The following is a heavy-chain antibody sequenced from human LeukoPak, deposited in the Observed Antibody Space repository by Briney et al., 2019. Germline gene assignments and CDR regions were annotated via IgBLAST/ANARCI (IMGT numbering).Heavy chain of an antibody. CDR3: ARGLDGRWLQLSPLRY. CDR1: GGSFSGYY. V-gene: IGHV4-34*01. CDR2: INHSGST. D-gene: IGHD5-24*01. Sequence: SETLSLTCAVYGGSFSGYYWSWIRQPPGKGLEWIGEINHSGSTNYNPSLESRVTISVDTSKNQFSLKLSSVTAADTAVYYCARGLDGRWLQLSPLRYWGQGTLVTVSS. J-gene: IGHJ4*02.